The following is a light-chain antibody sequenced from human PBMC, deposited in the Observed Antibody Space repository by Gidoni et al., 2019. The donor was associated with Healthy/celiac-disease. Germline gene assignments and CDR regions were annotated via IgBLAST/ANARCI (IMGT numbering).Light chain of an antibody. CDR3: QQYYNPAYT. CDR1: QSISNY. Sequence: DIQMTQSPSSLSASVGDRVTITCRASQSISNYLNWYQQKPGKAPKLLIYDASSLETGVQSRFSGSGSGTDFTFTISSLQPEDIATYYCQQYYNPAYTFGQGTKLEIK. CDR2: DAS. J-gene: IGKJ2*01. V-gene: IGKV1-33*01.